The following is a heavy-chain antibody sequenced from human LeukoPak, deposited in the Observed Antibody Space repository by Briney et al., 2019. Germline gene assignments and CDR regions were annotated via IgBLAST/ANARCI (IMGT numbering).Heavy chain of an antibody. J-gene: IGHJ4*02. CDR1: GFSFTSYW. D-gene: IGHD2-2*01. Sequence: GESLKISCRGSGFSFTSYWISWVRQMPGKGLEWMGMIDPSDSYINYSPSFRGHVTISADKSITTAYLQWSSLKASDTAMYYCARALCSSTSCYENYWGQGTLVTVSS. CDR2: IDPSDSYI. CDR3: ARALCSSTSCYENY. V-gene: IGHV5-10-1*01.